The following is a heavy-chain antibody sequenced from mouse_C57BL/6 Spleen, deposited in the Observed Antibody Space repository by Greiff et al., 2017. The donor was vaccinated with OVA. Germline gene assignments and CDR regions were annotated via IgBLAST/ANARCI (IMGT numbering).Heavy chain of an antibody. J-gene: IGHJ4*01. V-gene: IGHV5-9-1*02. Sequence: EVKLVESGEGLVKPGGSLKLSCAASGFTFSSYAMSWVRQTPEKRLEWVAYISSGGDYIYYAETVKSRSTLSGDNARNTLYLQMSSLNAEDTAMYYWTRDYYDAMDYWGQGTSVTVST. CDR1: GFTFSSYA. D-gene: IGHD1-1*01. CDR2: ISSGGDYI. CDR3: TRDYYDAMDY.